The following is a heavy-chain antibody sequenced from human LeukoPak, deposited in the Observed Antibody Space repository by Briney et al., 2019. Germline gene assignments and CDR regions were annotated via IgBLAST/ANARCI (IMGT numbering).Heavy chain of an antibody. Sequence: GASVKVSCKTSGYTFTNHGISWVRQAPGQGLEWMGWISAYNGNTNYAQKLQGRVTMTTDTSTSTTYMELRSLRSDDTAVYYCARDAADIVVVPALQHYYFDYWGQGTLVTVSS. CDR2: ISAYNGNT. V-gene: IGHV1-18*01. CDR3: ARDAADIVVVPALQHYYFDY. D-gene: IGHD2-2*01. CDR1: GYTFTNHG. J-gene: IGHJ4*02.